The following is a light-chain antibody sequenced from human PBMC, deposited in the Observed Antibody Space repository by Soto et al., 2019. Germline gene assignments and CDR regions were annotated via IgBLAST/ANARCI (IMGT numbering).Light chain of an antibody. Sequence: QSVVTQPPSASGTPGQRVTISCSGGSSNIGYSYVYWYQQVPGTAPKLLIQRNNQRPSGVPDRFSGSKSGTSASLAISGLRSDDEADYFCAAWDDSLRAVIFAGGTKVTVL. V-gene: IGLV1-47*01. CDR3: AAWDDSLRAVI. J-gene: IGLJ2*01. CDR2: RNN. CDR1: SSNIGYSY.